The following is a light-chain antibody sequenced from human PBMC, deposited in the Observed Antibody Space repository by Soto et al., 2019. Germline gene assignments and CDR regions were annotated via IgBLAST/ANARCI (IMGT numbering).Light chain of an antibody. V-gene: IGLV2-14*01. CDR2: DVS. Sequence: QPVLTQHASVSGSPGQSITISCTGTSSDVGGYNYVSWYQQHPGKAPKLMIYDVSNRPAGVSNRFSGSKSGNTASLTISGLQAEDEADYYCSSYTSSSTPRYVVFGGGTKVTVL. J-gene: IGLJ2*01. CDR1: SSDVGGYNY. CDR3: SSYTSSSTPRYVV.